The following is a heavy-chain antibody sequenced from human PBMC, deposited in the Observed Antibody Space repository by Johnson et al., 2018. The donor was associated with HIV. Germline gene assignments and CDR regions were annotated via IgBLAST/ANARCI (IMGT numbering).Heavy chain of an antibody. V-gene: IGHV3-53*01. Sequence: VQLVESGGGLIQPGGSLRLSCAASGFTVSSNYMSWVRQAPGKGLEWVSVLYSGGSTYYADSVKGRFTISRDNSKNTLYLQMNSLRAEDTAVCYCARGGSYLTLDDAFDIWGQGTMVTVSS. D-gene: IGHD1-26*01. J-gene: IGHJ3*02. CDR2: LYSGGST. CDR3: ARGGSYLTLDDAFDI. CDR1: GFTVSSNY.